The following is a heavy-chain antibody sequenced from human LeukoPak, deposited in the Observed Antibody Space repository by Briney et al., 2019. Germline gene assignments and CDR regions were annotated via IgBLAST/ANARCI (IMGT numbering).Heavy chain of an antibody. CDR2: ISYDGSNK. D-gene: IGHD7-27*01. Sequence: GGSLRLSCAASGFTFSSYAMHWVRQAPGKGLEWVAVISYDGSNKYYADSVKGRFTISRDNSKNTLYLQMNSLRAEDTAVYYYASETGRPWYYFDYWGQGTLVTVSS. CDR3: ASETGRPWYYFDY. CDR1: GFTFSSYA. J-gene: IGHJ4*02. V-gene: IGHV3-30*01.